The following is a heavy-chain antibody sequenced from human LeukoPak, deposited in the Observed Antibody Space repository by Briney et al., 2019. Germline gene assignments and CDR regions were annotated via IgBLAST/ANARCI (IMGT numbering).Heavy chain of an antibody. CDR2: ISWNSGSI. CDR3: AKGSYYDSSGSFYFDY. Sequence: GGSLRLSCAGSGFIFNNYAMHWVRQPPGKGLEWVSGISWNSGSIDYADSVKGRFTISRDNSKNTLYVQVNSLGTEDTAAYYCAKGSYYDSSGSFYFDYWGQGTLVTVSS. CDR1: GFIFNNYA. D-gene: IGHD3-22*01. V-gene: IGHV3-9*01. J-gene: IGHJ4*02.